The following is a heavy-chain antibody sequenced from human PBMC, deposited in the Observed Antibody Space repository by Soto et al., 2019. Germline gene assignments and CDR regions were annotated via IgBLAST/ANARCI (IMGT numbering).Heavy chain of an antibody. D-gene: IGHD3-10*01. CDR1: GGSISSSSYY. V-gene: IGHV4-39*01. CDR3: ASPQGKGRYYFDY. CDR2: IYYSGST. Sequence: SETLSLTCTVSGGSISSSSYYWGWIRQPPGKGLEWIGSIYYSGSTYYNPSLKSRVTISVDTSKNQFSLKLSSVTAADTAVYYCASPQGKGRYYFDYWGQGTLVTVSS. J-gene: IGHJ4*02.